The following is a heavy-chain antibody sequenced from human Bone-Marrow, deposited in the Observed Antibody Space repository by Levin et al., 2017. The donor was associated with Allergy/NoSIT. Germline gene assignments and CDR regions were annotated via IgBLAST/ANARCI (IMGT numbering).Heavy chain of an antibody. CDR3: AKDGGFGVLTDNFDH. CDR2: ISWNSGRI. D-gene: IGHD3-3*01. Sequence: GGSLRLSCAASGFTFDDYAMHWVRQAPGKGLEWVSGISWNSGRIGYADSVKGRFTISRDNTKNSLYLQMNSLRAEDTAFYYCAKDGGFGVLTDNFDHWGQGTLVTVSS. V-gene: IGHV3-9*01. J-gene: IGHJ4*02. CDR1: GFTFDDYA.